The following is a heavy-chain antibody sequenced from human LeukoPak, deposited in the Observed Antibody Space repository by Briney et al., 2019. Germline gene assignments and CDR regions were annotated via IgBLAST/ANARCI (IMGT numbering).Heavy chain of an antibody. CDR3: ARIPPRLWFGEYLGPRPKYYYYYYMDV. D-gene: IGHD3-10*01. V-gene: IGHV5-51*01. CDR1: GSIFTSYW. Sequence: GAPLQISCNGSGSIFTSYWIGCVRQLPGKGQEWMGIIYPGDSDTRYSPSFQGQVTISADKSISTAYLQWSSLKASDTAMYYCARIPPRLWFGEYLGPRPKYYYYYYMDVWGKGTTVTISS. J-gene: IGHJ6*03. CDR2: IYPGDSDT.